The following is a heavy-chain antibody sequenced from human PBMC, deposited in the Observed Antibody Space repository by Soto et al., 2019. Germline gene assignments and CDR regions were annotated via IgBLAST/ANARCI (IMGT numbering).Heavy chain of an antibody. V-gene: IGHV3-30*18. CDR1: GFTFSSYG. Sequence: PGGSLRLSCAASGFTFSSYGMHWVRQAPGKGLEWVAVISYDGSNKYYADSVKGRFTISRDNSKNTLYLQMNSLRAEDTAVYYCAKDRTGLPFHYYDSSGYSIAVAHWGQGTLVTVSS. D-gene: IGHD3-22*01. CDR3: AKDRTGLPFHYYDSSGYSIAVAH. J-gene: IGHJ4*02. CDR2: ISYDGSNK.